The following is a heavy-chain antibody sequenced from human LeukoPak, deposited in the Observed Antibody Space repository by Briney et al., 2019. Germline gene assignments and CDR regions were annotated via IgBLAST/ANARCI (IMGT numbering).Heavy chain of an antibody. CDR2: ISAYNGNT. D-gene: IGHD2-2*01. J-gene: IGHJ4*02. CDR1: GYTFNSYG. CDR3: ARDCSSTSCYSRGFGY. V-gene: IGHV1-18*01. Sequence: ASVKVSCKASGYTFNSYGISWVRQAPGQGLEWMGWISAYNGNTNYAQKLQGRVTMTTDTSTSTAYMELRSLRSDDTTVYYCARDCSSTSCYSRGFGYWGQGTLVTVSS.